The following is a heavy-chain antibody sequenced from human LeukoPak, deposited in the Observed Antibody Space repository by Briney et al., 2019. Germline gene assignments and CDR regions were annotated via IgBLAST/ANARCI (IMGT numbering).Heavy chain of an antibody. CDR3: ARDSRGFDY. CDR1: GFTFSSYE. J-gene: IGHJ4*02. Sequence: PGGSLRLSCAASGFTFSSYEMNWVRQAPGKGLEGASYISSSGSTIYYADSVKGRSTISRDNAKNSLYLQMNSLRAEDTAVYYCARDSRGFDYWGQGTLVTVSS. D-gene: IGHD3-10*01. V-gene: IGHV3-48*03. CDR2: ISSSGSTI.